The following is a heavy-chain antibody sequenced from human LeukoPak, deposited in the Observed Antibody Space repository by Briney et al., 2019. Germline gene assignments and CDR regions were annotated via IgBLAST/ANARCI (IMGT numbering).Heavy chain of an antibody. CDR2: LNYSGTT. Sequence: SETLSLTCAVSGGSISGSTSYWGWIRQSPGKGLEWIGLLNYSGTTYYNPSFKSRVSISIDRSRTQFSLKLSSVTAADTAVYYCARDLVENSRGHDFWGQGILVIVSS. J-gene: IGHJ4*02. D-gene: IGHD2-15*01. V-gene: IGHV4-39*07. CDR3: ARDLVENSRGHDF. CDR1: GGSISGSTSY.